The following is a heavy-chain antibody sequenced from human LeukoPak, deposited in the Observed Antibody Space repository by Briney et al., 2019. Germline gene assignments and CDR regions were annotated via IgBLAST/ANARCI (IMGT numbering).Heavy chain of an antibody. CDR2: INHSGST. V-gene: IGHV4-34*01. D-gene: IGHD2-8*01. Sequence: SETLSLTCAVYGGSFSGYYWSWNRQPPGKGLEWIGEINHSGSTNYNPSLKRRVTISVDTSKNQISLKLSSVTAADTAVYYCARETNYYFDYWGQGNPVTVSS. CDR3: ARETNYYFDY. CDR1: GGSFSGYY. J-gene: IGHJ4*02.